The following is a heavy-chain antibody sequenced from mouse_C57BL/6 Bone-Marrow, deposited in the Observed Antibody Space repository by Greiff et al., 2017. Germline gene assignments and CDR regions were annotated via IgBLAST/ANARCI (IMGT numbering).Heavy chain of an antibody. CDR3: ARSFITTVVATDAMDY. Sequence: VQLQQPGAELVKPGASVKLSCKASGYTFTSYWMQWVKQRPGQGLEWIGEIDPSDSSTNYNQKFKGKATLTVDTSSSTAYMQLSSLTSEDSSVYYWARSFITTVVATDAMDYWGQGTSVTVSS. CDR2: IDPSDSST. CDR1: GYTFTSYW. D-gene: IGHD1-1*01. V-gene: IGHV1-50*01. J-gene: IGHJ4*01.